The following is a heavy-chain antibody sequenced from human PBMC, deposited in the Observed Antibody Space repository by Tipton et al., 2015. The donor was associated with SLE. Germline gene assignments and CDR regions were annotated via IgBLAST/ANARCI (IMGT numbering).Heavy chain of an antibody. Sequence: GLVKPSETLSLTCTVSGGSISSYYWSWIRQPPGKGLEWIGYIYTSGSTNYNPSLKSRVTISVDTSKNQFSLKLSSVTAADTAVYYCARGGYYYGSGSYNWFEPWGQGTLVTVSS. V-gene: IGHV4-4*08. D-gene: IGHD3-10*01. J-gene: IGHJ5*02. CDR3: ARGGYYYGSGSYNWFEP. CDR1: GGSISSYY. CDR2: IYTSGST.